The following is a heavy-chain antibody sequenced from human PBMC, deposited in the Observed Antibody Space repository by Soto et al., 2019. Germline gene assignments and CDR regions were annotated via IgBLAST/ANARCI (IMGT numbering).Heavy chain of an antibody. Sequence: GASVKVSCKASGYTFTSYAMHWVRQAPGQRLEWMGWINAGNGNTKYSQKFQGRVTITRDTSASTAYMELSSLRSEDTAVYYCAREGSSYYYYGMDVWGQGTTVTVPS. CDR1: GYTFTSYA. V-gene: IGHV1-3*01. D-gene: IGHD3-10*01. CDR3: AREGSSYYYYGMDV. J-gene: IGHJ6*02. CDR2: INAGNGNT.